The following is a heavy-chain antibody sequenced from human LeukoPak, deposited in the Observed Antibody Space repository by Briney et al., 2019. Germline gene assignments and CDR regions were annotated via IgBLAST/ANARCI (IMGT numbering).Heavy chain of an antibody. V-gene: IGHV1-2*02. J-gene: IGHJ4*02. D-gene: IGHD5-18*01. CDR1: GYSFTSYY. CDR3: AREDVGQRAMET. Sequence: ASVQASCKASGYSFTSYYLHWVRQAPGQGLEWMGWINPNSGTTNYAQKFQGRVSLTRDTSITTAYMELTRLTSDDTAVYYCAREDVGQRAMETWGQGTLVTVSS. CDR2: INPNSGTT.